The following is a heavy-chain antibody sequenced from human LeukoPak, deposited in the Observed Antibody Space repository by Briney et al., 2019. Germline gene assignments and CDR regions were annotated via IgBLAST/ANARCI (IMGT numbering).Heavy chain of an antibody. CDR1: GFTFSNHA. Sequence: GGSLRLSCVASGFTFSNHAMNWVRQTPGKGLEWVSVISGSGGSTYYADSVKGRFTISRDNSKDTLYLQMNSLRAEDTAVYYCARGGLYSSGWYYSYYYYMDVWGKGTTVTVSS. D-gene: IGHD6-19*01. J-gene: IGHJ6*03. V-gene: IGHV3-23*01. CDR3: ARGGLYSSGWYYSYYYYMDV. CDR2: ISGSGGST.